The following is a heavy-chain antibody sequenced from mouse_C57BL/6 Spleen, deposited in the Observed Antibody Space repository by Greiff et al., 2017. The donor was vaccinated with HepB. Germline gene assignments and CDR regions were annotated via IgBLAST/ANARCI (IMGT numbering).Heavy chain of an antibody. CDR2: IRLKSDNYAT. J-gene: IGHJ4*01. CDR1: GFTFSNYW. D-gene: IGHD1-1*01. CDR3: TEGTYYGSSYCAMDY. V-gene: IGHV6-3*01. Sequence: EVMLVESGGGLVQPGGSMKLSCVASGFTFSNYWMNWVRQSPEKGLEWVAQIRLKSDNYATHYAESVKGRFTISRDDSKSSVYLQMNNLRAEDTGIYYCTEGTYYGSSYCAMDYWGQGTSVTVSS.